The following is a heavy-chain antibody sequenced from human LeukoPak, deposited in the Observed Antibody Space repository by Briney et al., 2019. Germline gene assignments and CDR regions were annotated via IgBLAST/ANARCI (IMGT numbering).Heavy chain of an antibody. J-gene: IGHJ4*02. D-gene: IGHD3-22*01. V-gene: IGHV1-18*01. CDR3: ARVDLYYDSSGYSQAANDY. Sequence: ASVKVSCKASGHTFTSYAMNWVRQAPGQGLEWMGWVSAYNGATNYAQNFQDRVTMTTDTPTTTAYMELRSLRSDDTAVYYCARVDLYYDSSGYSQAANDYWGQGTLVTVSS. CDR2: VSAYNGAT. CDR1: GHTFTSYA.